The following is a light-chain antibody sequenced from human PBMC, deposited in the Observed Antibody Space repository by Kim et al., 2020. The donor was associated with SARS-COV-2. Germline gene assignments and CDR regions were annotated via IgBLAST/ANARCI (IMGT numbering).Light chain of an antibody. Sequence: PGGPVTLTCGSRTGAVTSGHYAFWVQQKPGQAPRTLIYEASYKNTWTPARFSGSLLGGKAALTLSGAQPEDEADYYCSLFYTDVRVFGGGTQLTVL. J-gene: IGLJ3*02. CDR3: SLFYTDVRV. CDR2: EAS. CDR1: TGAVTSGHY. V-gene: IGLV7-46*01.